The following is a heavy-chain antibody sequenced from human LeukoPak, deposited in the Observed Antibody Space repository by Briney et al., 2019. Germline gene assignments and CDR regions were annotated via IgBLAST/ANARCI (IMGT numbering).Heavy chain of an antibody. V-gene: IGHV3-23*01. J-gene: IGHJ4*02. CDR1: GFTFSKYA. CDR3: AKESGYDSTYQFDY. D-gene: IGHD5-12*01. Sequence: PGGSLRPSCAASGFTFSKYAISWVRQAPGKGLEWVSGISGSGSSTYYADSVKGQFTISRDNSKNMVYLQMNSLRAEDTAIYYCAKESGYDSTYQFDYWGQGTLVTVSS. CDR2: ISGSGSST.